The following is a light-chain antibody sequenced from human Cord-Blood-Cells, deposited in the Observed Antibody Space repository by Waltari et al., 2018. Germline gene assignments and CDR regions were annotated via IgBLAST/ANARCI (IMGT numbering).Light chain of an antibody. J-gene: IGLJ1*01. Sequence: QSALTQPRSVSGSPGQSVTISCTGTSSDVGGYHSVSWYQQHPGKAPKLMIYDVSKRPSGVPDRFSGSKSGNTASLTISGLQAEDEADYYCCSYAGSYPYVFGTGTKVTVL. V-gene: IGLV2-11*01. CDR2: DVS. CDR3: CSYAGSYPYV. CDR1: SSDVGGYHS.